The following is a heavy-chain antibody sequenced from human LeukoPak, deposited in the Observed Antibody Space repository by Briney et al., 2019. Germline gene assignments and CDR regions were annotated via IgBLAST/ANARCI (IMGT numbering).Heavy chain of an antibody. D-gene: IGHD3/OR15-3a*01. J-gene: IGHJ4*02. CDR3: ARDRDWLPLDY. CDR1: GFTFSDYY. V-gene: IGHV3-74*01. CDR2: IETDGSGT. Sequence: PGGSLRLSCAASGFTFSDYYMHWVRQVPGKGLVGVARIETDGSGTSYADSVKGRFTISRDNAKNTVYLQMNSLRVEDTAVYYCARDRDWLPLDYWGQGTLVTVSS.